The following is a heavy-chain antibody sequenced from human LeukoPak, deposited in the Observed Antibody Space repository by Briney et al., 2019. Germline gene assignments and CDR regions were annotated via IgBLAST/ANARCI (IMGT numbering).Heavy chain of an antibody. V-gene: IGHV3-13*01. CDR3: ARVGPDDAFDI. CDR2: IGTAGDT. Sequence: GGSLRLSCAASGFTFSSYDMHWVRQATGKGLEWVSAIGTAGDTYYPGSVKGRFTISRENAKNSLYLQMNSLRAGDTDVYYCARVGPDDAFDIWGQGTMVTVSS. CDR1: GFTFSSYD. J-gene: IGHJ3*02.